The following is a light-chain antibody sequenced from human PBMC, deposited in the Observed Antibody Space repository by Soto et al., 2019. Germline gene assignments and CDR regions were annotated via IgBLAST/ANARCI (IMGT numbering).Light chain of an antibody. V-gene: IGKV1-5*01. CDR2: DAS. CDR1: QSISIW. J-gene: IGKJ3*01. CDR3: QNYNSAPFT. Sequence: DIQMTQSPSTLSASVGDRITITCRASQSISIWLAWYQQTPGKAPKILIYDASRLETGVPSRFSGSGSGTDFTLTISSLQPEDVATYYCQNYNSAPFTFGPGNKVDIK.